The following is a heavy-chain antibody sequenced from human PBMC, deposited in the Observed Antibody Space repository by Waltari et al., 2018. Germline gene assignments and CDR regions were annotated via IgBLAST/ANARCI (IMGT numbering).Heavy chain of an antibody. CDR3: ARSTITMVRGVIRDAFDI. V-gene: IGHV4-31*03. Sequence: QVQLQESGPGLVKPSQTLSLTCTFSGGSISSGGYYWSWIRQHPGKGLEWIGYIYYSGSTYYNPSLKSRVTISVDTSKNQFSLKLSSVTAADTAVYYCARSTITMVRGVIRDAFDIWGQGTMVTVSS. J-gene: IGHJ3*02. CDR1: GGSISSGGYY. D-gene: IGHD3-10*01. CDR2: IYYSGST.